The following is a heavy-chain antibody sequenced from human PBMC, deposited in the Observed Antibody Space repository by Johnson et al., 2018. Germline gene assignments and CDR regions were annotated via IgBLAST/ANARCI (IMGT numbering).Heavy chain of an antibody. J-gene: IGHJ3*02. V-gene: IGHV3-30*18. D-gene: IGHD6-19*01. CDR1: GFTFSSYG. CDR2: ISYDGSNK. Sequence: QVQLVESGGGVVQPGRSLRLSCAASGFTFSSYGMHWVRQAPGKGLEWVAVISYDGSNKYYEDSVKGRFTISRDNSKNTLYLQMNSLSAEDTAVYYCAKLAVAGVGPAFDIWGQGTMVTVSS. CDR3: AKLAVAGVGPAFDI.